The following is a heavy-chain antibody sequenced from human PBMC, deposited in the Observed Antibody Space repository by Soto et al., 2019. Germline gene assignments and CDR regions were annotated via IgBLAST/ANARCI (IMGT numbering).Heavy chain of an antibody. J-gene: IGHJ4*02. CDR1: GFTFSSYW. V-gene: IGHV3-7*01. Sequence: PGGSLRLSCAASGFTFSSYWMSWVRQAPGKGLAWVDNIKKDGSEKYYVDSVKGRFTISRDNANNSLYLQMNSLRAEDTAVYYCARRGSDIVLMVYATYFDYWGQGT. CDR3: ARRGSDIVLMVYATYFDY. CDR2: IKKDGSEK. D-gene: IGHD2-8*01.